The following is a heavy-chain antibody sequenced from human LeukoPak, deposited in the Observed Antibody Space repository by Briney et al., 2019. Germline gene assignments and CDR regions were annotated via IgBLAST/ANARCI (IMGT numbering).Heavy chain of an antibody. J-gene: IGHJ6*03. CDR1: GFTVNSNY. CDR3: ARVGPWVNPDYYYYYMDV. CDR2: IFAGGAT. D-gene: IGHD1-14*01. Sequence: GESLRLSCAASGFTVNSNYMTWVRQAPGKGLEWVSVIFAGGATYFADSVKGRFTLSRDNSKNTLFLQMNYVRAEDTAVYYCARVGPWVNPDYYYYYMDVWGKGTTVTVSS. V-gene: IGHV3-66*01.